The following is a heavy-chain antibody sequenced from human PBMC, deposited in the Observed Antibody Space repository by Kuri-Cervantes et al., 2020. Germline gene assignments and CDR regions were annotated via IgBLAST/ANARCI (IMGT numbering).Heavy chain of an antibody. V-gene: IGHV4-34*01. J-gene: IGHJ2*01. Sequence: SETLSLTCAVYGGSFSGYYWSWIRQPPGKGLEWIGEINHSGSTNYNPFLKSRVTISVDRSKSQFSLKLNSVTAADTAVYYCARDSGFSLARAWYIDLWGRGTLVTVSS. D-gene: IGHD3-10*01. CDR3: ARDSGFSLARAWYIDL. CDR2: INHSGST. CDR1: GGSFSGYY.